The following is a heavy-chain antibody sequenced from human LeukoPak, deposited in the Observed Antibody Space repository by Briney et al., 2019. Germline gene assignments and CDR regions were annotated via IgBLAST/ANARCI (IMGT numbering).Heavy chain of an antibody. CDR3: ARDGYYGSGSYVYYYYGMDV. V-gene: IGHV4-34*01. J-gene: IGHJ6*02. Sequence: NPSETLSLTCAVYGGSFSGYYWSWIRQPPGKGLEWIGEINHSGSTNYNPSLKSRVTISVDTSKNQFSLKLSSVTAADTAVYYCARDGYYGSGSYVYYYYGMDVWGQGTTVTVSS. CDR2: INHSGST. CDR1: GGSFSGYY. D-gene: IGHD3-10*01.